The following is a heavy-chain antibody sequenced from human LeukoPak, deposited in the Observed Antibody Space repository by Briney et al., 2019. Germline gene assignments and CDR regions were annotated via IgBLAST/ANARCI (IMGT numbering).Heavy chain of an antibody. CDR1: GFTFSSYW. Sequence: PGGSLRLSCAASGFTFSSYWMHWVRHAPGKGLVWVSRINSDGSSTSYADSVKGRFTTSRDNAKNTLYLQMNSLRAEDTAVYYCASEPIPYDSSGYYYYWGQGTLVTVSS. CDR2: INSDGSST. CDR3: ASEPIPYDSSGYYYY. D-gene: IGHD3-22*01. V-gene: IGHV3-74*01. J-gene: IGHJ4*02.